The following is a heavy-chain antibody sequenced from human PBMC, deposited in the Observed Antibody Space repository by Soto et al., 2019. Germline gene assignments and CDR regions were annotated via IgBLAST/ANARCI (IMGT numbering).Heavy chain of an antibody. J-gene: IGHJ6*02. D-gene: IGHD3-10*01. V-gene: IGHV4-31*03. Sequence: PSETLSLTCTVSGGSISSGGYSWSWIRQHPGKGLESIGYISNNGNTYYNPSLKSRLTISVDTSKNQFSLKLSSVTAADTAIYYCACVDVRVPSHYYHYYGMDVWGQGTTVTVSS. CDR1: GGSISSGGYS. CDR3: ACVDVRVPSHYYHYYGMDV. CDR2: ISNNGNT.